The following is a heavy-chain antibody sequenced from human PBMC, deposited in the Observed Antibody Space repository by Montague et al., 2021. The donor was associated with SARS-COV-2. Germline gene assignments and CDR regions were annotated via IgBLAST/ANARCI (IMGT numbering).Heavy chain of an antibody. CDR2: INSGSSVT. Sequence: SLRLSCAASGFNFGVYEMNWVRQTPGKGLEWVSYINSGSSVTYYADSVMGRFTISRDNAESSLYLQMNSLRAEDTAVYYCAPAVPVANDSWGQGTLVTVSS. CDR1: GFNFGVYE. CDR3: APAVPVANDS. V-gene: IGHV3-48*03. D-gene: IGHD2-2*01. J-gene: IGHJ5*02.